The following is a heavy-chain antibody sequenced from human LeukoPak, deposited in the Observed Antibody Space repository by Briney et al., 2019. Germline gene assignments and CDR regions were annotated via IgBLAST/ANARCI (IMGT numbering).Heavy chain of an antibody. V-gene: IGHV3-21*01. CDR1: GFTFSSYA. Sequence: PGGSLRLSCAASGFTFSSYAMNWVRQAPGKGLEWVSSISSGSSYIYYADSVKGRFTISRDNAKNSLYLQMNSLRAEDTAVYYCARDLSGSYYFDYWGQGTLVTVSS. J-gene: IGHJ4*02. D-gene: IGHD1-26*01. CDR3: ARDLSGSYYFDY. CDR2: ISSGSSYI.